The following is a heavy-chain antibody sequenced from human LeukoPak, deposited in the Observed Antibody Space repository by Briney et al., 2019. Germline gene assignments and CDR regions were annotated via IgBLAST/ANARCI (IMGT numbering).Heavy chain of an antibody. CDR2: IKGDESNR. CDR3: ARLYVDPMTTTSYYFDS. J-gene: IGHJ4*02. D-gene: IGHD4-17*01. V-gene: IGHV3-7*01. Sequence: PGGSLRLSCEAAGFTFSDYWMIWVRQAPGKGLELVADIKGDESNRFYVDSVRGRFSISRDNAKNSLYLHMNSLRVEDTALYYCARLYVDPMTTTSYYFDSWGQGTLVTVSS. CDR1: GFTFSDYW.